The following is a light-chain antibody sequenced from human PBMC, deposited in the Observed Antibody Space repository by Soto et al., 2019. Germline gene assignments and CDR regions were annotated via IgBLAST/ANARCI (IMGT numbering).Light chain of an antibody. CDR1: QSVSST. Sequence: TQSPSTLSVSPGDRATLSCRASQSVSSTLAWYQQKPGQAPRLLIYGASAMATGSPSRFSGSGSGTDFTLTISRLEPEDFAVYYCQQYCSSPETFGRGTKVDIK. CDR3: QQYCSSPET. J-gene: IGKJ1*01. CDR2: GAS. V-gene: IGKV3-20*01.